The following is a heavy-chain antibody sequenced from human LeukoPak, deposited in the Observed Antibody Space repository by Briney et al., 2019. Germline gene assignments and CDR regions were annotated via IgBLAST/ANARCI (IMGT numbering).Heavy chain of an antibody. J-gene: IGHJ4*02. CDR1: GFTFSRKD. V-gene: IGHV3-23*01. Sequence: GGSLRQECTSGGFTFSRKDMSWVRQAPGEGLEWVSGISGSGGYTNYADSVKGRFTISRDNSKNTPYLHVNSLRADDTAVYYCAKDDSGYSSAWYYFDYWGQGTLVTVSS. CDR2: ISGSGGYT. CDR3: AKDDSGYSSAWYYFDY. D-gene: IGHD6-19*01.